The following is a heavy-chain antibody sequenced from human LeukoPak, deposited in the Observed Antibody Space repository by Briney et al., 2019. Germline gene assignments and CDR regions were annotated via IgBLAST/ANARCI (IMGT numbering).Heavy chain of an antibody. CDR2: ISSSSDYI. CDR3: ARVPSTGYFDF. J-gene: IGHJ4*02. Sequence: PGGSLRLSCAASGFTFSSDNMNWVRQAPGKGLEWVSSISSSSDYIYYADSVKGRFTISRDNAKNSLYLQMNSLRTEDAAVYYCARVPSTGYFDFGGQGTLVTVSS. D-gene: IGHD2-8*02. CDR1: GFTFSSDN. V-gene: IGHV3-21*01.